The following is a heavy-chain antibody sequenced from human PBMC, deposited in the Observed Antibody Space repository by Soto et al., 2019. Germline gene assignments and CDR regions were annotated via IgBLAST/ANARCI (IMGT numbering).Heavy chain of an antibody. CDR1: GYTFTGYY. Sequence: ASVKVSCKASGYTFTGYYMHGVQQAAGQGLDWMGWINPNSGGTTYAQKFQGRVTMPRDTSISTAYMELSRPRSDDPAVYYCAKIMGHSYGYGSPGWPNDYWGQGXLVPVSP. CDR3: AKIMGHSYGYGSPGWPNDY. D-gene: IGHD5-18*01. J-gene: IGHJ4*02. CDR2: INPNSGGT. V-gene: IGHV1-2*02.